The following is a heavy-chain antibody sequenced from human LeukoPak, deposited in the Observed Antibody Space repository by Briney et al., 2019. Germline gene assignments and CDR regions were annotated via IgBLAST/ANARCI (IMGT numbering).Heavy chain of an antibody. CDR2: INPNSGGT. CDR1: GYTFTGYY. CDR3: ARASITMVRGVINDAFDI. D-gene: IGHD3-10*01. J-gene: IGHJ3*02. V-gene: IGHV1-2*04. Sequence: ASVKVSCKASGYTFTGYYMHWVRQAPGQGLGWMGWINPNSGGTNYAQKFQGWVTMTRDTSISTAYMELSRLRSDDTAVYYCARASITMVRGVINDAFDIWGQGTMVTVSS.